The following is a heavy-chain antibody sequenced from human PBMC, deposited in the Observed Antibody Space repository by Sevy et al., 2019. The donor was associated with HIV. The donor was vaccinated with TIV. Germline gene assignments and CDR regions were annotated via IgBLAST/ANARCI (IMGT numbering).Heavy chain of an antibody. J-gene: IGHJ6*02. CDR3: AREEYFYGSGTYGYGMDV. CDR1: GGYMRSSHW. Sequence: SETLSLTCAVSGGYMRSSHWWSWVRQSPGKGLEWIGEIYYSGSRNYNPSLKSRLTISVDTSNNLFSLRLSSVTAADTAVYYCAREEYFYGSGTYGYGMDVWGQGTTVTVSS. D-gene: IGHD3-10*01. CDR2: IYYSGSR. V-gene: IGHV4-4*02.